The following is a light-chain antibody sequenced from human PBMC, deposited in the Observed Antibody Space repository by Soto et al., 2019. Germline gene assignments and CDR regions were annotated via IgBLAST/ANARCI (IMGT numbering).Light chain of an antibody. V-gene: IGKV1-9*01. CDR3: QQLNSYPL. Sequence: DIQLSQSPSSLSASFGDRVTITCRACQGISSYLSWYQQKPGKAPKLLIYAASTLQSGVPSRFSGSGSGTEFTLTISSLQPEDFATYYCQQLNSYPLFGQGTRLEIK. J-gene: IGKJ5*01. CDR1: QGISSY. CDR2: AAS.